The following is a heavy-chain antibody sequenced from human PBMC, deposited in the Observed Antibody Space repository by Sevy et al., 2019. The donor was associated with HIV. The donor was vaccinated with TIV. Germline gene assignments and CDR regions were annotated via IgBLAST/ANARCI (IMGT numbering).Heavy chain of an antibody. V-gene: IGHV1-69*13. CDR3: ARVGGFTYVRGSPDTPTNQADAFDI. CDR1: GGTFSSYA. Sequence: ASVKVSCKASGGTFSSYAISWVRQAPGQGLEWMGGIIPIFGTANYAQKFQGRVTITADESTSTAYMELSSLRSEDTAVYYCARVGGFTYVRGSPDTPTNQADAFDIWGQGTMVTVSS. J-gene: IGHJ3*02. D-gene: IGHD3-16*01. CDR2: IIPIFGTA.